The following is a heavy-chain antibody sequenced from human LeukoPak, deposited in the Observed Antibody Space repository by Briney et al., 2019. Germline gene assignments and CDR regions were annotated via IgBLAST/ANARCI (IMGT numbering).Heavy chain of an antibody. CDR1: GFTFSDYY. Sequence: GGSLRLSCAASGFTFSDYYMSWIRQAPGKGLEWVSYISSSGSTIYYADSVKGRFTISRDNAKNSLYLQMNSLRAEDTAIYYCARVKYSGSYPHDYWGQGTLVTVSS. D-gene: IGHD1-26*01. CDR3: ARVKYSGSYPHDY. CDR2: ISSSGSTI. V-gene: IGHV3-11*04. J-gene: IGHJ4*02.